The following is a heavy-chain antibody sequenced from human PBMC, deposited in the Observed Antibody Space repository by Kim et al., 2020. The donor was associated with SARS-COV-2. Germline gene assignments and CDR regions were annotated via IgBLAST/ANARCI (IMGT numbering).Heavy chain of an antibody. CDR2: IKSETDGGTA. D-gene: IGHD2-2*01. CDR3: TTVPMR. Sequence: GGSLRLSCAVSGITFSNAWFNWVRQSPGKGLEWVGRIKSETDGGTADLAAPVKGRFAISRDDSKNTSYLLMNNVKTDDSAVYYCTTVPMRWGQGTLVTVS. CDR1: GITFSNAW. V-gene: IGHV3-15*01. J-gene: IGHJ4*02.